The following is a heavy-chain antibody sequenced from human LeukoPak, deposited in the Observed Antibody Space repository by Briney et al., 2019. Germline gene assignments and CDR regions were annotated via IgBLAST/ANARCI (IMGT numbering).Heavy chain of an antibody. CDR2: ISGSDDST. D-gene: IGHD2-15*01. V-gene: IGHV3-23*01. CDR3: AKDLGVSVVVVGATDY. J-gene: IGHJ4*02. CDR1: GFTFSTYA. Sequence: PGGSLRLSCAASGFTFSTYAMNWVRQAPGKGLEWVSGISGSDDSTYYADSVKGRFTIPRDYSKNTLYLQMNSLRAEDTAIYYCAKDLGVSVVVVGATDYWGQGTLVTVSS.